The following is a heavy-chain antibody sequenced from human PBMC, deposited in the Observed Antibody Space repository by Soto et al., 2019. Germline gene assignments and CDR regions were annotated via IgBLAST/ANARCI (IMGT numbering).Heavy chain of an antibody. CDR1: GGSISSYY. V-gene: IGHV4-59*01. Sequence: SETLSLTCTVSGGSISSYYWSWIRQPPGKGLEWIGYIYYSGSTNYNPSLKSRVTISVDTSKNQFSLKLSSVTAADTAVYYCARFRYYDSSGYYTNWFDPGGQETLVTVSS. CDR2: IYYSGST. J-gene: IGHJ5*02. D-gene: IGHD3-22*01. CDR3: ARFRYYDSSGYYTNWFDP.